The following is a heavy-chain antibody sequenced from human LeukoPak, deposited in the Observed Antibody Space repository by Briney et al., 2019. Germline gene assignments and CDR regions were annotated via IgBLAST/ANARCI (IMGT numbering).Heavy chain of an antibody. Sequence: SETLSLTCAVSGGSISSSNWWSWVRQPPGKGLEWIGDIYYSGSTNYNPSLKSRVTISVDTSKNQFSLKLSSVTAADTAVYYCASSPWGIAVAGFDYWGQGTLVTVSS. CDR1: GGSISSSNW. CDR3: ASSPWGIAVAGFDY. J-gene: IGHJ4*02. D-gene: IGHD6-19*01. CDR2: IYYSGST. V-gene: IGHV4-4*02.